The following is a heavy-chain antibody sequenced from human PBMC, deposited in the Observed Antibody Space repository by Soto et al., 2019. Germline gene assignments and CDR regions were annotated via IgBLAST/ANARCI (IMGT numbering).Heavy chain of an antibody. J-gene: IGHJ4*02. V-gene: IGHV4-39*01. D-gene: IGHD3-10*01. CDR1: GGSISSSTYY. CDR2: FFIGGNT. CDR3: ERRHGLDIYAYY. Sequence: PSETLSLTCTVSGGSISSSTYYWGWMRQPPGKGLEWIASFFIGGNTYYNPSLKSRVTISVDTSKNQFSLKLSSVTAADTAVYFCERRHGLDIYAYYWGQGILVTVSS.